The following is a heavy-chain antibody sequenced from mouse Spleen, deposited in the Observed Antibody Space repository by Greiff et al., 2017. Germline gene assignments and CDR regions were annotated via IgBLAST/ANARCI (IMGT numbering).Heavy chain of an antibody. V-gene: IGHV1-20*01. Sequence: VQLKESGPELVKPGDSVKISCKASGYSFTGYFMNWVMQSHGKSLEWIGRINPYNGDTFYNQKFKGKATLTVDKSSSTAHMELRSLTSEDSAVYYCARYGNWGYFDVWGAGTTVTVSS. CDR1: GYSFTGYF. CDR2: INPYNGDT. J-gene: IGHJ1*01. CDR3: ARYGNWGYFDV. D-gene: IGHD2-1*01.